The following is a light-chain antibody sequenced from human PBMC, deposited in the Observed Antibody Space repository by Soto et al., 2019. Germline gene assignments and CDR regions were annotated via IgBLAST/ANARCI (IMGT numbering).Light chain of an antibody. Sequence: QTVVTQEPSFSVSPGGTVTLTCGLTSGSVSTTYYPSWYQQTPGQAPRTLIYSTNIRSSGVPDRFSGSILGNKAALTITGARADDGSDYHCMLYMGGGLVVFGGGTKLPVL. CDR2: STN. CDR1: SGSVSTTYY. J-gene: IGLJ2*01. CDR3: MLYMGGGLVV. V-gene: IGLV8-61*01.